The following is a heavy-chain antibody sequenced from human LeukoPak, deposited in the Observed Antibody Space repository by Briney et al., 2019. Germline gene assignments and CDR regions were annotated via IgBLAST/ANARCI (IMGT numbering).Heavy chain of an antibody. D-gene: IGHD1-26*01. V-gene: IGHV5-51*01. CDR3: ARPLVGADTLFDY. J-gene: IGHJ4*02. CDR1: GYSFTSYW. Sequence: HGESLKISCKGSGYSFTSYWIGWVGQMPGKGLEWMGIIYPGDSGTRYSPYFKGQVTISADKSISTAYLQWSSLKASDTAMYYCARPLVGADTLFDYWGQGTLVTVSS. CDR2: IYPGDSGT.